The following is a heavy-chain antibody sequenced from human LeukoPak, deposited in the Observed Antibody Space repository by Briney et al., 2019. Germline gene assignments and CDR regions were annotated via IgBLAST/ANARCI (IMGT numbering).Heavy chain of an antibody. CDR2: INPNSGGT. J-gene: IGHJ3*02. V-gene: IGHV1-2*02. CDR1: GYTFTGYY. D-gene: IGHD2-2*01. Sequence: VASVKVSCKASGYTFTGYYMPWVRQAPGQGLEWMGWINPNSGGTHYAQKFQGRVTMTRDTSISTAYMELSRLRSGDTAVYYCARAYCSSTSCHPLDAFDIWGQGTMVTVSS. CDR3: ARAYCSSTSCHPLDAFDI.